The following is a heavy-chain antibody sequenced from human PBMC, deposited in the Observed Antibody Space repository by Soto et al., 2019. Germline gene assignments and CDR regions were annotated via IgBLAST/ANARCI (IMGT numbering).Heavy chain of an antibody. D-gene: IGHD6-19*01. CDR1: GFTFSGFW. Sequence: EVQLVESGGGLVQPGGSLRLSCTASGFTFSGFWMHWVRQAPGKGLVWVSRINGDGSVTNYADSVKGQFTISRDNAKNTLYLRMNSLRVEDTAVYYCVRVKETSGWGAFDYWGQGALVTVSS. CDR3: VRVKETSGWGAFDY. V-gene: IGHV3-74*01. J-gene: IGHJ4*02. CDR2: INGDGSVT.